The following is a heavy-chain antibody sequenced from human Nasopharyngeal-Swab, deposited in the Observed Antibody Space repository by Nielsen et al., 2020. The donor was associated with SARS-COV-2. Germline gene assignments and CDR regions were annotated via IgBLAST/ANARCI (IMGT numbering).Heavy chain of an antibody. CDR2: IHADGNT. J-gene: IGHJ6*02. D-gene: IGHD3-3*01. V-gene: IGHV3-53*01. CDR3: AKDRIFGVVIIPVYHGMDV. CDR1: GFSVSGNTY. Sequence: GESLKISCAASGFSVSGNTYMSWVRQAPGKGLEWVSTIHADGNTYYADSVKGRFTISRDNSKNTLYLQMNSLRAEDTAVYYCAKDRIFGVVIIPVYHGMDVWGQGTTVTVSS.